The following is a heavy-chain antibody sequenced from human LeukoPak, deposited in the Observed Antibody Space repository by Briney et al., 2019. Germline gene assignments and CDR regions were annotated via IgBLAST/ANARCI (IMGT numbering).Heavy chain of an antibody. CDR2: INSNSGGT. J-gene: IGHJ2*01. CDR3: ARVFHRVYFDL. CDR1: GYTFTDYS. Sequence: VASVKVSCKASGYTFTDYSLHWVRQAPGQGLEWMGWINSNSGGTNYAQKFQGRVTMTRDTSISTAYMELSRLRSDDTAVYYCARVFHRVYFDLRGRGTLVTVSS. V-gene: IGHV1-2*02.